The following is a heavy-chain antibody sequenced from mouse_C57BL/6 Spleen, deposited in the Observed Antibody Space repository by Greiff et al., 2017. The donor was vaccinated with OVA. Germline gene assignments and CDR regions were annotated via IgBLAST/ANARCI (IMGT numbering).Heavy chain of an antibody. CDR2: ISSGGSYT. D-gene: IGHD1-1*01. CDR1: GFTFSSYG. CDR3: ARQGADYYGSSWYFDV. Sequence: VQLKQSGGDLVKPGGSLKLSCAASGFTFSSYGMSWVRQTPDKRLEWVATISSGGSYTYYPDSVKGRFTISRDNAKNTLYLQMSSLKSEDTAMYYCARQGADYYGSSWYFDVWGTGTTVTVSS. V-gene: IGHV5-6*01. J-gene: IGHJ1*03.